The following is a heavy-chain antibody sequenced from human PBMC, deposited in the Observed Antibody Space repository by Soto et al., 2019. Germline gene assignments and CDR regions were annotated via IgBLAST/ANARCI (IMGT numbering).Heavy chain of an antibody. CDR3: ARDVLDTTVDYYFYY. Sequence: PSETLSLTCTVSGVSISSGDFYWSWIRQPPGKGLEWIGYIYHTGSSQYHPSLRGRVAFSMDTPKNQFSLELRSVTAADTAMYYCARDVLDTTVDYYFYYWGQGSMVTVSS. CDR1: GVSISSGDFY. V-gene: IGHV4-30-4*01. CDR2: IYHTGSS. D-gene: IGHD4-17*01. J-gene: IGHJ4*02.